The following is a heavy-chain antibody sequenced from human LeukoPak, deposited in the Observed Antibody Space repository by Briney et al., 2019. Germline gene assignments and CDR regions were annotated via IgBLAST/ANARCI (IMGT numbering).Heavy chain of an antibody. Sequence: SETLSLTYIVSGGSISTYYWSWIRQPPGKGLEWIGYIYYSGTTNYNPSLKSRVTISVDTSKNQYSLKVSSVTAADTAVYFCAGHRGGYYLSDSWGQGTLVTVSS. CDR2: IYYSGTT. J-gene: IGHJ5*01. D-gene: IGHD3-22*01. CDR3: AGHRGGYYLSDS. CDR1: GGSISTYY. V-gene: IGHV4-59*01.